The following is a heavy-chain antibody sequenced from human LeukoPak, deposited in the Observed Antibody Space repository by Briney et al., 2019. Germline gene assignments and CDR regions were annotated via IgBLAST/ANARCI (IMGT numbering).Heavy chain of an antibody. J-gene: IGHJ4*02. Sequence: ASVTVSCKASGYTFTSYDINWVRQAAGQGLEWMGWMNPNSGNTGYAQKFQGRVTITRNTSISTAYMELSSLRSEDTAVYYCARGGLTIAARSRDFDYWGQGTLVTVSS. D-gene: IGHD6-6*01. V-gene: IGHV1-8*03. CDR2: MNPNSGNT. CDR1: GYTFTSYD. CDR3: ARGGLTIAARSRDFDY.